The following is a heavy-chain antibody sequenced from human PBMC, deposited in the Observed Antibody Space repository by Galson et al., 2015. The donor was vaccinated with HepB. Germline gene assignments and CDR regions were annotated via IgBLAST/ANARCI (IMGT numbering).Heavy chain of an antibody. CDR1: GFSFSTYG. D-gene: IGHD3-3*02. V-gene: IGHV3-33*01. Sequence: SLRLSCAASGFSFSTYGMHWVRQAPGKGLEWVAVIWYDGRNKNYGDSVKGRITISRDNSKNTLYLQMSSLRVEDTAVYYCARGRITHPHFRSGYYREDCFDIWGQGTVVTVSS. CDR3: ARGRITHPHFRSGYYREDCFDI. J-gene: IGHJ3*02. CDR2: IWYDGRNK.